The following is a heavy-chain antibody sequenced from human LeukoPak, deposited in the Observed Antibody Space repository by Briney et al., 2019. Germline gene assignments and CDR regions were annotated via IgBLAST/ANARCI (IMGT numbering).Heavy chain of an antibody. CDR2: IYTSGST. J-gene: IGHJ5*02. D-gene: IGHD6-13*01. CDR3: ARYSSSGFDP. Sequence: SETLSLTCAVYGGSFSGYYWSWIRQPAGKGLEWIGRIYTSGSTNYNPSLKSRVTISVDTSKNQFSLKLSSVTAADTAVYYCARYSSSGFDPWGQGTLVTVSS. CDR1: GGSFSGYY. V-gene: IGHV4-59*10.